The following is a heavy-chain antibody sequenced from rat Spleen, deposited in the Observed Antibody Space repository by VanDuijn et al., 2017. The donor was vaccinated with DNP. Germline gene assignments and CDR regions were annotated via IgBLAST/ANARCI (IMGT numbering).Heavy chain of an antibody. J-gene: IGHJ2*01. D-gene: IGHD1-3*01. CDR1: GFTFSDYY. V-gene: IGHV5-20*01. CDR3: TTLNYGNYDY. Sequence: EVQLVESGGNLVQPGRSLKLSCAASGFTFSDYYMAWVRQAPTKGLEWVASINYDGGSTYYRDSVKGRFTISSDNAKSSLYLQMDSLRSEDTATYYCTTLNYGNYDYWGQGVMVTVSS. CDR2: INYDGGST.